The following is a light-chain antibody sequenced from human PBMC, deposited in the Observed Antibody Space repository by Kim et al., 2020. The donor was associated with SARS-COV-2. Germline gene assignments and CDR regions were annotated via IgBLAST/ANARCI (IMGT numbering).Light chain of an antibody. CDR1: QSISSH. V-gene: IGKV1-39*01. J-gene: IGKJ3*01. CDR2: AAS. Sequence: DIQMTQSPSSLSASVGDRVTITCRTTQSISSHLNWYQQKPGRAPKLLISAASTLQGGVPSRFSGSGSETDFTLTISSLQPEDFATYLCQQSYNTPCTFGPGTKVDIK. CDR3: QQSYNTPCT.